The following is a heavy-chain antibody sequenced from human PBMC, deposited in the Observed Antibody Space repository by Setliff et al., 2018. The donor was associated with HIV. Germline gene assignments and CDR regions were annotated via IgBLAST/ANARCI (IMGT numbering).Heavy chain of an antibody. Sequence: SETLSLTCTVSGGSISSYYWSWIRQPPGKGLEWIGYIYYSGSANYNPSLKSRVTISVDTSKNQFSLKLSSVTAADTAVYYCARGYPGIAVAGLSYYYMHVWGKGTTVTVSS. CDR2: IYYSGSA. D-gene: IGHD6-19*01. CDR3: ARGYPGIAVAGLSYYYMHV. V-gene: IGHV4-59*01. J-gene: IGHJ6*03. CDR1: GGSISSYY.